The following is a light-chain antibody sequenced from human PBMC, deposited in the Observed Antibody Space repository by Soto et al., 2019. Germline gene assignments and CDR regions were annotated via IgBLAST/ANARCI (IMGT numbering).Light chain of an antibody. J-gene: IGLJ1*01. Sequence: QSILTQPPSASGTPGQRVTISCSGSSSNVGSNTVNWYQQLPGTAPKLLIYSNNQRPSGVPDRFSGSKSGTSASLAISGLQSGDEADYYCAAWDDRLNAYVFATGTQVTVL. V-gene: IGLV1-44*01. CDR3: AAWDDRLNAYV. CDR2: SNN. CDR1: SSNVGSNT.